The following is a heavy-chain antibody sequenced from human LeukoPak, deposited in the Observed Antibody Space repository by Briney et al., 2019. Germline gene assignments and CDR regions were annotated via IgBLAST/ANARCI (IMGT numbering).Heavy chain of an antibody. V-gene: IGHV3-66*01. J-gene: IGHJ2*01. CDR3: ARDPGESYWYFDL. D-gene: IGHD7-27*01. Sequence: PGGSLRLSCSVSGFTISSHYMAWVRQVPGKGPEWVSLIHSGGSTYYADSVKGRFTISRDNSKNTLYLQMNSLRAEDTAVYYCARDPGESYWYFDLWGRGTLVTVSS. CDR1: GFTISSHY. CDR2: IHSGGST.